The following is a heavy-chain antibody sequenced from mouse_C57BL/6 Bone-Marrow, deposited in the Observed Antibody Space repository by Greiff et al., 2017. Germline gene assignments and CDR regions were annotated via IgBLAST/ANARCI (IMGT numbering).Heavy chain of an antibody. CDR1: GYTFTGYW. V-gene: IGHV1-9*01. J-gene: IGHJ4*01. CDR3: ARWGYAMDY. Sequence: QVKLQQSGAELMKPGASVKLSCKATGYTFTGYWIEWVKQRPGHGLEWIGEILPGSGSTNYHEKFKGKATFTADTSSNTAYMQLSSLTTEDSAIYYWARWGYAMDYWGQGTGVTVTS. CDR2: ILPGSGST.